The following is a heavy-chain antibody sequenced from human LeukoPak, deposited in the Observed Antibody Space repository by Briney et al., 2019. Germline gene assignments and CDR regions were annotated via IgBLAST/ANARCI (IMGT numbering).Heavy chain of an antibody. D-gene: IGHD7-27*01. CDR1: RFTFNCCW. V-gene: IGHV3-74*01. CDR2: INSDGSNT. CDR3: ARLRDISGNWAVLDY. J-gene: IGHJ4*02. Sequence: GGSLRLSCTASRFTFNCCWKQGARQAPEKGLVWVSHINSDGSNTNYAESVKGRFTTSRDNAKNTLYLQMNSLRADDTAVFYCARLRDISGNWAVLDYWGQGTLVTVSS.